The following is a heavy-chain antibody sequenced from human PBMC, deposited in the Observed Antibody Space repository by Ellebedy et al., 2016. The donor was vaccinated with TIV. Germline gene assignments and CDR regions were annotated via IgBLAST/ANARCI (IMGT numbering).Heavy chain of an antibody. CDR1: GFDFRSHW. CDR2: INTSGGYI. Sequence: GESLKISCAASGFDFRSHWMHWVRQVPGKGLVWVSRINTSGGYIAYADSVKGRFTISRDDSKNTLYLQLNSLRGEDTAVYYCARKNSTWSADYWGQGTLVTVSS. D-gene: IGHD6-13*01. V-gene: IGHV3-74*03. CDR3: ARKNSTWSADY. J-gene: IGHJ4*02.